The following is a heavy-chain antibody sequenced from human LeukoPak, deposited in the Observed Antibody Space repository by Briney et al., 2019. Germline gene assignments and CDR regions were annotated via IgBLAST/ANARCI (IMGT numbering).Heavy chain of an antibody. CDR3: ARFWSGYYTGCMDV. D-gene: IGHD3-3*01. J-gene: IGHJ6*02. Sequence: GASVKVSCKASGYTFTSYGIRWVRQAPGQGLAWMGWISAYNGNTNYAQKLQGRVTMTTDTSTSTACMELRSLRSDDTAVYYCARFWSGYYTGCMDVWGQGTTVTVSS. CDR2: ISAYNGNT. V-gene: IGHV1-18*01. CDR1: GYTFTSYG.